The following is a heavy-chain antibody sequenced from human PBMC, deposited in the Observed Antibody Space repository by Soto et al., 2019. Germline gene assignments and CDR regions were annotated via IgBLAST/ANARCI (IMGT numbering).Heavy chain of an antibody. CDR3: ARALTISPGSSSYWFDP. CDR2: IYYSGST. J-gene: IGHJ5*02. Sequence: QVQLQESGPGLVKPSETLSLTCTVSGGSISSYYWSWIRQPPGKGLEWIGYIYYSGSTNYNPSLKSRVTISVDTSKNQFALKLSSVTAADTAVYYCARALTISPGSSSYWFDPWGQGTLVTVSS. CDR1: GGSISSYY. V-gene: IGHV4-59*01. D-gene: IGHD6-6*01.